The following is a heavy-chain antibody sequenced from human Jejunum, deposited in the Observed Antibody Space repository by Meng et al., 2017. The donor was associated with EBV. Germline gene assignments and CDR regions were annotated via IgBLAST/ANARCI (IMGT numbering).Heavy chain of an antibody. CDR1: GFTFSNYA. J-gene: IGHJ5*02. Sequence: EMQLLESGGGLVRPGGSQRLSCAASGFTFSNYAMGWVRQGPEKGLEWVSAITGSGGSTYYTDSVKGRFTISRDNSKNTLYLQMNSLRAEDTAVYYCAKLTRAWGQGTLVTVSS. CDR2: ITGSGGST. V-gene: IGHV3-23*01. CDR3: AKLTRA.